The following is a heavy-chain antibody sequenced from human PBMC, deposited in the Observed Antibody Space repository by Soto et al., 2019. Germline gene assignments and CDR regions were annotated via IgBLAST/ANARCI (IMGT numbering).Heavy chain of an antibody. CDR1: GFTFSSYG. D-gene: IGHD6-13*01. J-gene: IGHJ4*02. V-gene: IGHV3-30*18. CDR2: ISYDGSNK. CDR3: AKGGSSWSYDY. Sequence: QVQLVESGGGVVQPGRSLRLSCAASGFTFSSYGMHWVRQAPGKGLEWVAVISYDGSNKYYADSVKGRFTISRDNSKNTLYLQINSLRAEDTAVYYCAKGGSSWSYDYWGQGTLVTVSS.